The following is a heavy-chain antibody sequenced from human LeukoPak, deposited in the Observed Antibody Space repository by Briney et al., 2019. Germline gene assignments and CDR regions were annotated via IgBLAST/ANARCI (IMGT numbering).Heavy chain of an antibody. CDR1: GFTFSSYD. Sequence: GGSLRLSCAASGFTFSSYDIHWVRQATGKGLEWVSGIGTAGEIYYPGSVKGRFTMSRDNAKNSVYLEMNSLRAEDTAVYYCVKDTYPGIFDPWGQGTLVTVSS. D-gene: IGHD2-2*02. CDR2: IGTAGEI. CDR3: VKDTYPGIFDP. J-gene: IGHJ5*02. V-gene: IGHV3-13*01.